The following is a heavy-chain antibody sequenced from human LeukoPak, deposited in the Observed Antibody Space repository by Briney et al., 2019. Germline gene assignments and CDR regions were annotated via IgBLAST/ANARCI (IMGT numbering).Heavy chain of an antibody. CDR3: ASYDYVWGSYRHDY. CDR2: IYYSGST. V-gene: IGHV4-30-4*01. Sequence: SQTLSLTCTVSGGSISSGDYYWSWVRQPPGKGLEWIGYIYYSGSTYSNPSLKSRVTISVDTSKNQFSLKLSSVTAADTAVYYCASYDYVWGSYRHDYWGQGTLVTVSS. D-gene: IGHD3-16*02. CDR1: GGSISSGDYY. J-gene: IGHJ4*02.